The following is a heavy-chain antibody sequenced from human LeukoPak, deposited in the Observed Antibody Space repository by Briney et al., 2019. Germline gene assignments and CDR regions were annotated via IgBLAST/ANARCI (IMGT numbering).Heavy chain of an antibody. D-gene: IGHD6-6*01. V-gene: IGHV1-69*13. CDR3: ASDGTWDSSSKYNWFDP. CDR2: IIPIFGTA. J-gene: IGHJ5*02. CDR1: GGTFSSYA. Sequence: ASVKVSCKASGGTFSSYAISWVRQAPGQGLEWMGGIIPIFGTANYAQKFQGRVTITADESTSTAYMELSSLRSEDTAVYYCASDGTWDSSSKYNWFDPWGQGTLVTVSS.